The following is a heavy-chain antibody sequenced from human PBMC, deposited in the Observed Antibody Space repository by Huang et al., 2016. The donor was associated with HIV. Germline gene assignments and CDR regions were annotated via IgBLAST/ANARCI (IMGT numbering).Heavy chain of an antibody. CDR1: GGSFSGHY. CDR2: IRDRGST. CDR3: ARMFKYDSGGYWGNDAFDI. Sequence: QVQLQQWGAELLKPSETLSLTCAVSGGSFSGHYLTWIRPPPGRGVEWIGEIRDRGSTPYNPSHKSRITISGGTSQSQFSLKVNSVTAADTAIYYCARMFKYDSGGYWGNDAFDIWGQGTMVTVSS. V-gene: IGHV4-34*02. D-gene: IGHD3-22*01. J-gene: IGHJ3*02.